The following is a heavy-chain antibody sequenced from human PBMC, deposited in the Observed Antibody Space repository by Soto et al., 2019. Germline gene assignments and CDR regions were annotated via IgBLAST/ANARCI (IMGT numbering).Heavy chain of an antibody. CDR1: GYSFTSYW. V-gene: IGHV5-10-1*01. CDR3: ARQDPITMRGNWFDP. J-gene: IGHJ5*02. D-gene: IGHD3-22*01. CDR2: IDPSDSYT. Sequence: GESLKISCKGSGYSFTSYWISWVRQMPGKGLECMGRIDPSDSYTNYSPSFQGHVTISADKSISTAYLQWSSLKASDTAMYYCARQDPITMRGNWFDPWGQGTLVTVSS.